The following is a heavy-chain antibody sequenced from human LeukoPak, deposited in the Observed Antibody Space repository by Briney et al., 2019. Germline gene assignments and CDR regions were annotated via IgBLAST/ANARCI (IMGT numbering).Heavy chain of an antibody. CDR2: IYTSGST. V-gene: IGHV4-61*02. J-gene: IGHJ5*02. CDR3: ARDPWDYDILTGYYVNWFDP. Sequence: SQTLSLTCTVSGGSISSGSYYWSWIRQPAGKGLEWIGRIYTSGSTNYNPSLKSRVTISVDTSKNQFSLKLSSVTAADTAVYYCARDPWDYDILTGYYVNWFDPWGQGTLVAVSS. D-gene: IGHD3-9*01. CDR1: GGSISSGSYY.